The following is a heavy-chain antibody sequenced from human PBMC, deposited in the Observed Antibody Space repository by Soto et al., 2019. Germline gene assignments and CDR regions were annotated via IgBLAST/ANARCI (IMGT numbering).Heavy chain of an antibody. J-gene: IGHJ1*01. CDR3: VRGYCTTSPCSGDFQF. CDR2: IHPSGDA. Sequence: ASVKVSCKASGYKFTTYFIHWVRQAPGQGLEWMGMIHPSGDAGYAQKFRGRVTMTIDTSTTTAYMELRNLTSEDTAVYFSVRGYCTTSPCSGDFQFWGQGTLVPVSS. D-gene: IGHD2-15*01. V-gene: IGHV1-46*01. CDR1: GYKFTTYF.